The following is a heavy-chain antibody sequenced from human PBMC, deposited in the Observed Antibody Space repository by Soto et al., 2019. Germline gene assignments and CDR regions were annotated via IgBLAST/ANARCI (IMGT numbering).Heavy chain of an antibody. CDR1: GYTLTSYA. Sequence: GXSVKGSCKASGYTLTSYAMHWGRQAPGQRLEWMGWINAGNGNTKYSQKFQGRVTITRDTSASTAYMELSSLRSEDTAVYYCASSPPTYSSGWYPRDLLHGMDVWGQGTTVTVSS. V-gene: IGHV1-3*01. CDR3: ASSPPTYSSGWYPRDLLHGMDV. CDR2: INAGNGNT. D-gene: IGHD6-19*01. J-gene: IGHJ6*02.